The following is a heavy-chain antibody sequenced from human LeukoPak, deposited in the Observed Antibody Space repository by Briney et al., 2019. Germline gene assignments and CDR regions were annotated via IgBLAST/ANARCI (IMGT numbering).Heavy chain of an antibody. CDR1: GFTFSDHY. V-gene: IGHV3-11*01. CDR3: ARGGFLAMRSHFDY. CDR2: IGGSGSSI. Sequence: GGSLRLSCEVSGFTFSDHYMSWSRQPPGKGLEWVSYIGGSGSSIYYADSVKGRFTISRDNAKNSLYLQMNSLRAEDTAVYYCARGGFLAMRSHFDYWGQGTLVTVSS. D-gene: IGHD2/OR15-2a*01. J-gene: IGHJ4*02.